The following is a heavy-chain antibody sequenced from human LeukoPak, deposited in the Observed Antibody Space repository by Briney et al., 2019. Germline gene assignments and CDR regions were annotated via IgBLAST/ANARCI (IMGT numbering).Heavy chain of an antibody. CDR3: ASGGGYCSSTSCSRPYYYYYGMDV. CDR2: MNPNSGNT. J-gene: IGHJ6*02. Sequence: ASVKVSCKASGYTFTSYDINWVRQATGQGLEWMGWMNPNSGNTGYAQKFQGRDTMTRNTSISTAYMELSSLRSEDTAVYYCASGGGYCSSTSCSRPYYYYYGMDVWGQGTTVTVSS. D-gene: IGHD2-2*01. V-gene: IGHV1-8*01. CDR1: GYTFTSYD.